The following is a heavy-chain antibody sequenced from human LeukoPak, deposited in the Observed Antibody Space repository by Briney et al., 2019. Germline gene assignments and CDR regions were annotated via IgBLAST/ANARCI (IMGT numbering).Heavy chain of an antibody. D-gene: IGHD3-22*01. V-gene: IGHV4-34*01. CDR1: GGSFSGYY. CDR2: ISHSGST. Sequence: SETLSLTCAVYGGSFSGYYWSWIRQPPGKGLDWIGSISHSGSTYYNPSLKSRVTISLDTSKSQFSLKLSSVTAADTAVYYCARGNYDIPYFDYWGQGTLVTVSS. CDR3: ARGNYDIPYFDY. J-gene: IGHJ4*02.